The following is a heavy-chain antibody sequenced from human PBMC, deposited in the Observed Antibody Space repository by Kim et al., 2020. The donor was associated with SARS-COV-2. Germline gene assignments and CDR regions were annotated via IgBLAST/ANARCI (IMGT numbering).Heavy chain of an antibody. J-gene: IGHJ6*02. CDR3: VRDNPAAIYGLDV. CDR2: ISVYNGNK. D-gene: IGHD2-2*01. Sequence: ASVKVSCKASGYTFTSFGISWVRQAPGQGLEGLGWISVYNGNKKYAHKVQGRVTVPTDKSTSTAYMELRSLRYKDTAGYYCVRDNPAAIYGLDVWGQGTT. CDR1: GYTFTSFG. V-gene: IGHV1-18*01.